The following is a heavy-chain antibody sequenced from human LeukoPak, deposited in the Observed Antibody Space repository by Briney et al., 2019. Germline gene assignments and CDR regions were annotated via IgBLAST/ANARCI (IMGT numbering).Heavy chain of an antibody. J-gene: IGHJ6*03. D-gene: IGHD4-17*01. Sequence: GGSLRLSCAASGFSFSTYAMTWVRQAPGKGREWVSVISGRGDSTYYADSVKGRFSISRDNSKNTVYLQMNSLSAGDTALYYCAKDRGVTIDYYYYYMDVWGKGTTVTVSS. CDR3: AKDRGVTIDYYYYYMDV. V-gene: IGHV3-23*01. CDR2: ISGRGDST. CDR1: GFSFSTYA.